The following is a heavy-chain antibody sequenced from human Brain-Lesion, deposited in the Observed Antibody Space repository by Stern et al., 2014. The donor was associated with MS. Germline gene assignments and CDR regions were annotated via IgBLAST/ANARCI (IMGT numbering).Heavy chain of an antibody. CDR1: GGSISSSNW. CDR3: ARFPASRPHVFDS. V-gene: IGHV4-4*02. D-gene: IGHD6-13*01. J-gene: IGHJ4*02. CDR2: SDHSGST. Sequence: QVQLVQSGPGLVKPSGTLSLTCAVSGGSISSSNWWSWVRQSPGKGLEWIGESDHSGSTIYNPSLKSRVTVPVDKSKTRFSLNLRSVTAADTAVYFCARFPASRPHVFDSWGQGTLVTVSS.